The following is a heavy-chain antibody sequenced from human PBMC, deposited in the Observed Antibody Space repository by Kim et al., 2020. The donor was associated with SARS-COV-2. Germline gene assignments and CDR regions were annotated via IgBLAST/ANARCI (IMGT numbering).Heavy chain of an antibody. CDR2: IIPIFGTA. V-gene: IGHV1-69*06. CDR3: ARGNYDSSGYPHDAFDI. CDR1: GGTFSSYA. J-gene: IGHJ3*02. D-gene: IGHD3-22*01. Sequence: SVKVSCKASGGTFSSYAISWVRQAPGQGLEWMGGIIPIFGTANYAQKFQGRVTITADKSTSTAYMELSSLRSEDTAVYYCARGNYDSSGYPHDAFDIWGQGTMVTVSS.